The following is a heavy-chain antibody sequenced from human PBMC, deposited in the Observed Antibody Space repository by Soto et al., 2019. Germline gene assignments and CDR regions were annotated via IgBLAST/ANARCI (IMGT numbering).Heavy chain of an antibody. Sequence: GGSLRLSCAASGFTFTNAWINWVRQAPGKGLEWVGRIKSKTDGGTTDYAAPVKGRFTISRDDSKNTLYLQMNSLKTEDTAVYYCTTDLRVDTAMPPDYYYYGMDVWGQGTTVTVSS. D-gene: IGHD5-18*01. CDR2: IKSKTDGGTT. V-gene: IGHV3-15*07. CDR3: TTDLRVDTAMPPDYYYYGMDV. J-gene: IGHJ6*02. CDR1: GFTFTNAW.